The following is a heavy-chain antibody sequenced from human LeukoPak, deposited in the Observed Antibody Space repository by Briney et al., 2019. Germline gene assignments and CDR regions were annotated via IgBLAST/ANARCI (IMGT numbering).Heavy chain of an antibody. CDR1: GYTFTSYG. CDR2: ISGYNGNT. D-gene: IGHD2-2*01. J-gene: IGHJ3*02. Sequence: ASVKVSCKASGYTFTSYGISWVRQAPGQGLEWMGWISGYNGNTNYAQKLQGRVTMTTDTSTSTAYMELRSLRSDDTAVYYCAREADVVVVPAATPDAFDIWGQGTMVTVSS. V-gene: IGHV1-18*01. CDR3: AREADVVVVPAATPDAFDI.